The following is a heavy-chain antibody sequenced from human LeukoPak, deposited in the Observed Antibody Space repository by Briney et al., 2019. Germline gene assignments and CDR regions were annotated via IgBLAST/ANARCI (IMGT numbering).Heavy chain of an antibody. J-gene: IGHJ4*02. V-gene: IGHV3-64D*09. CDR2: ISNDGGST. Sequence: LTGGSLTLSCAASGFTFSDYVMHWVRQAPGKGLEYVSGISNDGGSTNYADSVKDRFSISRDNSKNTVYLQMSSLRAEDTAVYYCVKDQVTVTYYFDYWGQGTLVTVSS. D-gene: IGHD4-17*01. CDR3: VKDQVTVTYYFDY. CDR1: GFTFSDYV.